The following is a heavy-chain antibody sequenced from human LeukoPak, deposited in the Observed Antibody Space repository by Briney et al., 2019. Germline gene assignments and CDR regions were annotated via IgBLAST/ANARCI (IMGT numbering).Heavy chain of an antibody. Sequence: GGSLRLSCAASGFSFPAYTMNWIRRAPGGGLEWVSSISGSGLYIFYADSMKGRFTVSRDNAKNSLYLQMHSLTAEDTSVYFCARGSYSSGWFEKYYFDSWGQGTLVTVSA. V-gene: IGHV3-21*03. J-gene: IGHJ4*02. CDR2: ISGSGLYI. CDR1: GFSFPAYT. CDR3: ARGSYSSGWFEKYYFDS. D-gene: IGHD6-13*01.